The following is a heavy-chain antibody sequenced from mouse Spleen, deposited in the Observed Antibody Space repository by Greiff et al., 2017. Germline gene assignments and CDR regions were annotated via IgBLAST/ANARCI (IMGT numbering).Heavy chain of an antibody. CDR1: GYTFTSYW. CDR2: IDPSDSET. J-gene: IGHJ4*01. Sequence: VQLQQSGAELVRPGSSVKLSCKASGYTFTSYWMHWVKQRPIQGLEWIGNIDPSDSETHYNQKFKDKATLTVDKSSSTAYMQLSSLTSEDSAVYYCARGNRNRGYYAMDYWGQGTSVTVSS. V-gene: IGHV1-52*01. CDR3: ARGNRNRGYYAMDY. D-gene: IGHD3-1*01.